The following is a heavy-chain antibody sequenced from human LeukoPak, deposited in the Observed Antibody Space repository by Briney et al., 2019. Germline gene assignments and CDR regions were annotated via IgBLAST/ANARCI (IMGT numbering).Heavy chain of an antibody. V-gene: IGHV3-13*01. D-gene: IGHD1-1*01. CDR1: GCSFSDYD. Sequence: PGGSLRLSCAASGCSFSDYDMHWVRQATGKGLEWVSAIGNSRDTYYTGSVKGRFNISRENAKNSLYLQINSLRAGDTAMYYCARVAKERVGGVYYFDYWGQGTLVTVSS. CDR3: ARVAKERVGGVYYFDY. CDR2: IGNSRDT. J-gene: IGHJ4*02.